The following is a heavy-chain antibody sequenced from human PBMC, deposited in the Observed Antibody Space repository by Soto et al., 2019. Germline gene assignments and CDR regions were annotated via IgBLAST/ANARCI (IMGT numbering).Heavy chain of an antibody. CDR1: GDSISSSTYF. Sequence: QLQLQESGPGLVKPSETLSLTCTVSGDSISSSTYFWGWVRQPPGKGLEWIGSIYYSGSTYYNPSLNSXXTXSAXTSKNHFSLKLSSVTAADTAVYYCARHLGEGYFDYWGQGTLVTVSS. CDR3: ARHLGEGYFDY. V-gene: IGHV4-39*01. J-gene: IGHJ4*02. CDR2: IYYSGST.